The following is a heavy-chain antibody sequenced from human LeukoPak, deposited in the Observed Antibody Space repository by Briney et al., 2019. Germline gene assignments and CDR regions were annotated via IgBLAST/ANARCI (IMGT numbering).Heavy chain of an antibody. CDR2: INPNSGGT. J-gene: IGHJ4*02. Sequence: GASVKVSCKASGYTFTGYYMHWVRQAPGQGLEWMGWINPNSGGTNYAQKFQGRVTMTRDTSISTAYTELSRLRSDDTAVYYCARIDGITIFGVVQTPFDYWGQGTLVTVSS. CDR3: ARIDGITIFGVVQTPFDY. CDR1: GYTFTGYY. V-gene: IGHV1-2*02. D-gene: IGHD3-3*01.